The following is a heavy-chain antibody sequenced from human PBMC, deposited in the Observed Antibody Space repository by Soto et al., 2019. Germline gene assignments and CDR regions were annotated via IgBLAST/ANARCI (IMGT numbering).Heavy chain of an antibody. CDR3: ARGQTDIVVVPAAILDY. D-gene: IGHD2-2*02. Sequence: PGGSLRLSCAASGFTFSSYGMHWVRQAPGKGLEWVAVIWYDGSNKYYADSVKGRFTISRDNSKNTLYLQMNSLRADDTAVYYCARGQTDIVVVPAAILDYWGQGTLVTVSS. V-gene: IGHV3-33*01. J-gene: IGHJ4*02. CDR1: GFTFSSYG. CDR2: IWYDGSNK.